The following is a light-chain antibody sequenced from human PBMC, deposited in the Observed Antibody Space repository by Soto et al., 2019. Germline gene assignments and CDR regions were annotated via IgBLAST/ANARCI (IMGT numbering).Light chain of an antibody. CDR3: QQYNSYSPT. Sequence: DIQMTQSPSTLSASVGDRVTITCRASQSISPWLAWYQQKPGKAPKLLIYKASSLETGVPSRFSGSGSGTEFTLTISSLQPDDFATYYCQQYNSYSPTFGSGTKVDIK. J-gene: IGKJ3*01. CDR2: KAS. CDR1: QSISPW. V-gene: IGKV1-5*03.